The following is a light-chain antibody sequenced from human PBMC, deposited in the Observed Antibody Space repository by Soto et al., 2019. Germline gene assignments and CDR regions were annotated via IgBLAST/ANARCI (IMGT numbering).Light chain of an antibody. V-gene: IGKV3-11*01. Sequence: IVLAQSPATLSLSPGERATLSCRASQYVGHYLAWYQQRPGQAPRLLIYDASNRATGIPARFSGGGSGTDFTLTISSLEPEDFAVYYCQQRFSWRSFGPGTKVDI. J-gene: IGKJ3*01. CDR1: QYVGHY. CDR2: DAS. CDR3: QQRFSWRS.